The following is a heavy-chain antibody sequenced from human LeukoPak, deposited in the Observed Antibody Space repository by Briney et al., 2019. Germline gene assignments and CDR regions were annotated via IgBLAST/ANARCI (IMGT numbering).Heavy chain of an antibody. D-gene: IGHD6-19*01. CDR1: GFTFSSYG. CDR3: AKDSRQWLGAFDI. V-gene: IGHV3-33*06. J-gene: IGHJ3*02. CDR2: IWYDGSNK. Sequence: GRSLRLSCAASGFTFSSYGMHWVRQAPGKGLEWVAVIWYDGSNKYYADSVKGRFTISRDNSKNTLYLQMNSLRDEDTAVYSCAKDSRQWLGAFDIWGQGTTVTVSS.